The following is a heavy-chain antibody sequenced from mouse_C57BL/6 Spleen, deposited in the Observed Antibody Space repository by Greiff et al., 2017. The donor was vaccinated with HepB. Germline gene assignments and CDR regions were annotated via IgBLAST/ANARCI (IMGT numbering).Heavy chain of an antibody. Sequence: VQLQQPGAELVKPGASVKLSCKASGYTFTSYWMHWVKQRPGQGLEWIGRIDPNSGGTKYNEKFKSKATLTVDKPSSTAYMQLSSLTSEDSAVYYCARERIYYDYDGFAYWGQGTLVTVSA. CDR1: GYTFTSYW. V-gene: IGHV1-72*01. CDR2: IDPNSGGT. D-gene: IGHD2-4*01. J-gene: IGHJ3*01. CDR3: ARERIYYDYDGFAY.